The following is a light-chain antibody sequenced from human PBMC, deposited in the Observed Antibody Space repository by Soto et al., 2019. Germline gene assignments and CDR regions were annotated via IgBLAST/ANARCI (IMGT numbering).Light chain of an antibody. V-gene: IGKV1-39*01. CDR1: QTVSKF. Sequence: DVQMTQSPSSLSASVGDRVTIACRASQTVSKFVNWYQQKPGKVPDLLIYSASTLYSGVPSRFSGSGSGTEFTLTISILQPEDFATYYCQQTYSLPRTFAQGTKVE. CDR2: SAS. J-gene: IGKJ1*01. CDR3: QQTYSLPRT.